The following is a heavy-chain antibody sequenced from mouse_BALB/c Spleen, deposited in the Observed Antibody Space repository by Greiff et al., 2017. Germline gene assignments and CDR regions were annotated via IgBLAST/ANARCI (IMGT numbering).Heavy chain of an antibody. D-gene: IGHD2-14*01. CDR1: GFSLTSYG. V-gene: IGHV2-2*01. Sequence: QVQLQQSGPGLVQPSQSLSITCTVSGFSLTSYGVHWVRQSPGKGLEWLGVIWSGGSTDYNAAFISRLSISKDNSKSQVFLKMNSLQTDDTAMYYCARHPYYRYDYFDYWGQGTTLTVSS. CDR3: ARHPYYRYDYFDY. J-gene: IGHJ2*01. CDR2: IWSGGST.